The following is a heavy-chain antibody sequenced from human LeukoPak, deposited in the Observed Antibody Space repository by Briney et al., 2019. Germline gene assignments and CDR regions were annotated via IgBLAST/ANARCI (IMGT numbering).Heavy chain of an antibody. J-gene: IGHJ4*02. CDR1: GFTFSSYA. Sequence: GGSLRLSCAASGFTFSSYAMSWVRQAPGKGLEWVSAISGSGGSTYYADSVKGRFTISRDNSKNTLYLQMNSLRAEDTAVYYCANTRCSGGRCPESFDYWGQGTLVTVSS. CDR3: ANTRCSGGRCPESFDY. CDR2: ISGSGGST. D-gene: IGHD2-15*01. V-gene: IGHV3-23*01.